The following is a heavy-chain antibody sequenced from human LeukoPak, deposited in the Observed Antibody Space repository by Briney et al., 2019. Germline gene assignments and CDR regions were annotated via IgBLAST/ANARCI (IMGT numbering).Heavy chain of an antibody. V-gene: IGHV4-4*09. D-gene: IGHD3-22*01. CDR2: IYTSGST. J-gene: IGHJ4*02. Sequence: SETLSLTCTVSGGSISSYYWSWIRRPPGKGLEWIGYIYTSGSTNYNPSLESRVTISVDTSKNQFSLKLSSVTAADTAVYYCARHYHYYDSAYYFDYWGQGTLVTVSS. CDR3: ARHYHYYDSAYYFDY. CDR1: GGSISSYY.